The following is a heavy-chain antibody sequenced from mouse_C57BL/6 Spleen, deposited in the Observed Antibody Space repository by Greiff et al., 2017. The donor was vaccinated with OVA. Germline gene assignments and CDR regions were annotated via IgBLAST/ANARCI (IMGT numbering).Heavy chain of an antibody. CDR3: ARTGIS. Sequence: VQLVESGAELMKPGASVKLSCKATGYTFTGYWIEWVKQRPGHGLEWIGEFLPGSGSTNYNEKLKGKATFTADTSSNTAYMQLSSLTTEDSAIYYCARTGISWGQGATLTVSS. CDR1: GYTFTGYW. J-gene: IGHJ2*01. V-gene: IGHV1-9*01. CDR2: FLPGSGST. D-gene: IGHD2-4*01.